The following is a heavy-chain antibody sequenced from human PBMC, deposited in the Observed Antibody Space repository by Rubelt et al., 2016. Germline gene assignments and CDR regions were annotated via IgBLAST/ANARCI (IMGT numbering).Heavy chain of an antibody. CDR3: ARVLGDPYYFDY. D-gene: IGHD2-21*01. V-gene: IGHV3-33*01. Sequence: GGSEGGVVQPGRSLRLSCAASGFTFSSYGMHWVRQAPGKGLEWVAVIWYDGSNKYYADSVKGRFTISRDNSTNTLYLQMNSLRAEDTAVYYCARVLGDPYYFDYWGQGTLVTVSS. J-gene: IGHJ4*02. CDR2: IWYDGSNK. CDR1: GFTFSSYG.